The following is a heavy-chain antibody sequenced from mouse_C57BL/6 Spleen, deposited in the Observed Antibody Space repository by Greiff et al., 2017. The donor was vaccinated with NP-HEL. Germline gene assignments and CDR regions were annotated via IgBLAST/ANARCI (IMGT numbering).Heavy chain of an antibody. CDR2: IDPETGGT. CDR3: TIDSSGYGYFDY. D-gene: IGHD3-2*02. J-gene: IGHJ2*01. V-gene: IGHV1-15*01. CDR1: GYTFTDYE. Sequence: QVQLKQSGAELVRPGASVTLSCKASGYTFTDYEMHWVKQTPVHGLEWIGAIDPETGGTAYNQKFKGKAILTADKSSSTAYMELRSLTSEDSAVYYCTIDSSGYGYFDYWGQGTTLTVSS.